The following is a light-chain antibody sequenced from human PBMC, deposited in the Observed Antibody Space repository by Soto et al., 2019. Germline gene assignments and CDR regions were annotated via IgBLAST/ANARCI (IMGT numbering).Light chain of an antibody. Sequence: ETVLTQSPGTLSLSPGERATLSCRASQSVSSSYLAWYQQKPGQAPRLLIYGASSRATGIPDRFSGSGSGTDFTLTISRLEPEDFAVYYCQQYGSSPRTFGQGTNLEIK. V-gene: IGKV3-20*01. J-gene: IGKJ2*01. CDR1: QSVSSSY. CDR3: QQYGSSPRT. CDR2: GAS.